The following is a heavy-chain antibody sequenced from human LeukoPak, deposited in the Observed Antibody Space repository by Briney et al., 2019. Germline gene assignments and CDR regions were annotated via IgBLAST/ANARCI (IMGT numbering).Heavy chain of an antibody. CDR1: GFTFSSYS. Sequence: GGSLRLSCAASGFTFSSYSMNWVRQAPGKGLEWVSSISSSSSYIYYADSVKGRLAISRDNAKNSLYLQINSLRAEDTAVYYCVRGDSRDYWGQGTLVTVSS. V-gene: IGHV3-21*01. CDR3: VRGDSRDY. CDR2: ISSSSSYI. D-gene: IGHD6-13*01. J-gene: IGHJ4*02.